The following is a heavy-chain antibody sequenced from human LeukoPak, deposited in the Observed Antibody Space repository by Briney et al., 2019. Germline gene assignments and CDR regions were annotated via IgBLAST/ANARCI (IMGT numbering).Heavy chain of an antibody. D-gene: IGHD6-19*01. CDR2: IIPIFGTA. V-gene: IGHV1-69*13. CDR1: GGTFSSYA. J-gene: IGHJ6*02. CDR3: AVAANYYYYGMNV. Sequence: SVKVSCKASGGTFSSYAISWVRQAPGQGLEWMGGIIPIFGTANYAQKFQGRVTITADESTSTAYMELSSLRSEDTAVYYCAVAANYYYYGMNVWGQGITVTVSS.